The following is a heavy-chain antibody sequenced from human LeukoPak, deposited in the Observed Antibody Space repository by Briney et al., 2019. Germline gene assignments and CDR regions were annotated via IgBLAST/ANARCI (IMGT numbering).Heavy chain of an antibody. CDR1: GFTFSDYY. Sequence: GGSLRLSCAASGFTFSDYYMSWIRQAPGKGLEWVSYIGTSGSTIYYADSVKGRFTFSRDNAKNSLYLQMNSLRAEDTAVYYCARHGEGCSSTSCYKVDFDYWGQGTLVTVSS. CDR2: IGTSGSTI. V-gene: IGHV3-11*04. D-gene: IGHD2-2*02. CDR3: ARHGEGCSSTSCYKVDFDY. J-gene: IGHJ4*02.